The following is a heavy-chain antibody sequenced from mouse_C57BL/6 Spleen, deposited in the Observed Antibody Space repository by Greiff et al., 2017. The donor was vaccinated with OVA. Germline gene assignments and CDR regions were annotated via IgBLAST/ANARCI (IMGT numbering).Heavy chain of an antibody. CDR3: ARGRGMDY. Sequence: EESGPGLVKPSQSLSLTCSVTGYSITSGYYWNWIRQFPGNKLEWMGYISYDGSNNYNPSLKNRISITRDTSKNQFFLKLNSVTTEDTATYYCARGRGMDYWGQGTSVTVSS. CDR1: GYSITSGYY. V-gene: IGHV3-6*01. CDR2: ISYDGSN. J-gene: IGHJ4*01.